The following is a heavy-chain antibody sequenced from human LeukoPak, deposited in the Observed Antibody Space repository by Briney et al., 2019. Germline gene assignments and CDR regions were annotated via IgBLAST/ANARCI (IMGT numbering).Heavy chain of an antibody. D-gene: IGHD6-6*01. CDR2: IYHSGST. Sequence: SGTLSLTCAVSGGSISSSNWWSWVRQPPGKGLEWIGEIYHSGSTNYNPSLKSRVTISVDTSKNQFSLKLSSVTAADTAVYYCARGRRPTMGILAARPYYFDYWGQGTLVTVSS. CDR1: GGSISSSNW. V-gene: IGHV4-4*02. J-gene: IGHJ4*02. CDR3: ARGRRPTMGILAARPYYFDY.